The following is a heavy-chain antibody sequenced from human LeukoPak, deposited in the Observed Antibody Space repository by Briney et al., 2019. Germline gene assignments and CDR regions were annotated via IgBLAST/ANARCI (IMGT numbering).Heavy chain of an antibody. D-gene: IGHD2-15*01. CDR1: GGTFSTYT. J-gene: IGHJ4*02. Sequence: SVKVSCKASGGTFSTYTISWGGQAAGQGVEWMGRIIPIIGIGNYTKKFQGSVTITADKATSSAYMELSSLRSEDTAVYYCASPPGYCSGGSCYHGFDYWGQGTLVTVSS. CDR3: ASPPGYCSGGSCYHGFDY. V-gene: IGHV1-69*02. CDR2: IIPIIGIG.